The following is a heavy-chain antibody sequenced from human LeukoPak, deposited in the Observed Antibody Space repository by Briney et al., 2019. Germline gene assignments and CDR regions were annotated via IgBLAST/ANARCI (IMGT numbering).Heavy chain of an antibody. CDR3: ARERQLERLAFGKEGSAFDY. V-gene: IGHV3-21*01. J-gene: IGHJ4*02. CDR1: GITFNSYT. D-gene: IGHD1-1*01. CDR2: FSSSSSYI. Sequence: PGGSLRLSCAASGITFNSYTMNWVRQAPGKGLEWVSSFSSSSSYIYYAASVKGRFTISRDNAKNSLYLQMNRLRAEDTAVYYCARERQLERLAFGKEGSAFDYWGQGTLVTVSS.